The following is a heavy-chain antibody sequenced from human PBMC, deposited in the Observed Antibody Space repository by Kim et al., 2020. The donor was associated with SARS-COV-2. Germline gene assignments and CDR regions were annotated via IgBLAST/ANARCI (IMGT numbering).Heavy chain of an antibody. CDR3: AKDISVGATFVFDI. V-gene: IGHV3-9*01. CDR2: ISWNSGSI. CDR1: GFTFDDYA. D-gene: IGHD1-26*01. J-gene: IGHJ3*02. Sequence: GGSLRLSCAASGFTFDDYAMHWVRQAPGKGLEWVSGISWNSGSIGYADSVKGRFTISRDNAKNSLYLQMNSLRAEDTALYYCAKDISVGATFVFDIWGQGTMVTVSS.